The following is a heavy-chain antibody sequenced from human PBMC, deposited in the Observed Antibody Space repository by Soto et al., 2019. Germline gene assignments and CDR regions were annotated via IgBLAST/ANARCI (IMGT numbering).Heavy chain of an antibody. CDR1: GYTFTGYY. V-gene: IGHV1-2*02. CDR3: ARDLVDTAMVSVVTINRNGMDV. J-gene: IGHJ6*02. Sequence: ASVKVSCKASGYTFTGYYMHWVRQAPGQGLEWMGWINPNSGGTNYAQKFQGRVTMTRDTSISTAYMELSRLRSDDTAVYYCARDLVDTAMVSVVTINRNGMDVWGQGTTVTVSS. D-gene: IGHD5-18*01. CDR2: INPNSGGT.